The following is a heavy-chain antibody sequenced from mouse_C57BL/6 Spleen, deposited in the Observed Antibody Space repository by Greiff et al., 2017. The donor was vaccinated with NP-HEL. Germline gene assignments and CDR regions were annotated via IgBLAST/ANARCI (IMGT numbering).Heavy chain of an antibody. CDR1: GYTFTSYW. CDR2: IDPSDSET. D-gene: IGHD2-3*01. J-gene: IGHJ3*01. Sequence: QVQLKESGAELVRPGSSVKLSCKASGYTFTSYWMHWVKQRPIQGLEWIGNIDPSDSETHYNQKFKDKATLTVDKSSSTAYMQLSSLTSEDSAVYYCARDGYYEFAYWGQGTLVTVSA. CDR3: ARDGYYEFAY. V-gene: IGHV1-52*01.